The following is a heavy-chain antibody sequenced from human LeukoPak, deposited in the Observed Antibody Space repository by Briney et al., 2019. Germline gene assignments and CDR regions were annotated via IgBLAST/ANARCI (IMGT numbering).Heavy chain of an antibody. J-gene: IGHJ4*02. D-gene: IGHD4-17*01. Sequence: PGRSLRLSCAASGFTFSSYGMHWVRQAPGKGLEWVAVIWYDGSNKYYADSVKGRFTISRDNSKNTLYLQMNNLRAEDTAVYYCAREQTTVTTFDYWGQGTLVTVSS. CDR1: GFTFSSYG. CDR3: AREQTTVTTFDY. CDR2: IWYDGSNK. V-gene: IGHV3-33*01.